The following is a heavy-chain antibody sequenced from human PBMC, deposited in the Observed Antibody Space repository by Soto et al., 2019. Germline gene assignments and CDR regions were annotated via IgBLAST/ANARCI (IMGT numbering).Heavy chain of an antibody. V-gene: IGHV1-2*04. D-gene: IGHD3-10*01. Sequence: ASVKVSCKASGYTFTSYYMHWVRQAPGQGLEWMGWINPNSGGTNYAQKFQGWVTMTRDTSISTAYMELSRLRSDDTAVYYCARGGLWFGELAYFDYWGQGTLVTVSS. CDR1: GYTFTSYY. CDR3: ARGGLWFGELAYFDY. J-gene: IGHJ4*02. CDR2: INPNSGGT.